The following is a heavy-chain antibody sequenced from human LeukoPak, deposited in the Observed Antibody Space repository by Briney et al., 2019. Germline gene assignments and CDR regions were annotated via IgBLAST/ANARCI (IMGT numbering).Heavy chain of an antibody. Sequence: ASVKVSCKASGYTFTGYYMHWVRQAPGQGLEWMGWINPNSGGTNYAQKFQDRVTMTRDTSISTAYMELSRLRSDDTAVYYCAKESGNYYGSGSAEDYWGQGTLVTVSS. CDR2: INPNSGGT. D-gene: IGHD3-10*01. V-gene: IGHV1-2*02. CDR3: AKESGNYYGSGSAEDY. CDR1: GYTFTGYY. J-gene: IGHJ4*02.